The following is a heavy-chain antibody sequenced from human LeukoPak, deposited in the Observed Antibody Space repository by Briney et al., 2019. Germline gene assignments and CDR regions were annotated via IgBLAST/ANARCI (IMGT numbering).Heavy chain of an antibody. CDR1: GGSISSYY. J-gene: IGHJ5*02. V-gene: IGHV4-59*01. CDR3: ARYSVLRFLEWYNRFDP. Sequence: SETLSLTCTVSGGSISSYYWSWIRQPPGKGLEWIGYIYYSGSTNYNPSLKSRVTISVDTSKNQFSLKLSSVTAADTAVYYCARYSVLRFLEWYNRFDPWGQGTLVTVSS. CDR2: IYYSGST. D-gene: IGHD3-3*01.